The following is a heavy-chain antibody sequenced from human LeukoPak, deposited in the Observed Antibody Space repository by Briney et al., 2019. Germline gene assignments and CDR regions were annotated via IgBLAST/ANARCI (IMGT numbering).Heavy chain of an antibody. V-gene: IGHV3-30*07. Sequence: PGRSLRLSCAASGFLFISYAMHWVRQAPGKGPEWVAVISYDGNNKYYADSVKGRFTISRDISKNTVYLQLNSLRAEDAAVYYCAAASGEYYFHYWGQGTLVTVSS. J-gene: IGHJ4*02. CDR2: ISYDGNNK. CDR1: GFLFISYA. D-gene: IGHD6-25*01. CDR3: AAASGEYYFHY.